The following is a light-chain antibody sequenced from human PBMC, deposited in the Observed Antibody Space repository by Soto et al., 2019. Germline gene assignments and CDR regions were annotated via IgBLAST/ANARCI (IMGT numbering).Light chain of an antibody. CDR3: HQYKNWPWT. J-gene: IGKJ1*01. Sequence: EVVMAPSPATLSVSSGERVTLSCTASQSVSRYLAWYQQIPGQAPRLLIHGASTGAIGVPDRFSGSGSGTEFTLTISTLQSEDSAIYYCHQYKNWPWTFGQGTKVDI. CDR2: GAS. CDR1: QSVSRY. V-gene: IGKV3-15*01.